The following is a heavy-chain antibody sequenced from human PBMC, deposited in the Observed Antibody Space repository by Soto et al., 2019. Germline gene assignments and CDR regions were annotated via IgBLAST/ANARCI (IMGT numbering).Heavy chain of an antibody. CDR3: ARGLEYYFKPGVFDI. J-gene: IGHJ3*02. D-gene: IGHD1-26*01. CDR2: VGSSGNTK. Sequence: HPGRSLRLSCAASGFTLSSSEMNWVRQAPGKGLEWVSYVGSSGNTKYYADSVKGRFTISRDNAKNSLYLQMNSLRAEDTAVYYCARGLEYYFKPGVFDIWGQGTMVTVSS. V-gene: IGHV3-48*03. CDR1: GFTLSSSE.